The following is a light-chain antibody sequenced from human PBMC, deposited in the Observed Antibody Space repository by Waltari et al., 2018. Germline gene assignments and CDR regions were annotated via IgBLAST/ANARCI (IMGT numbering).Light chain of an antibody. J-gene: IGKJ1*01. V-gene: IGKV1-39*01. Sequence: DIQMTQSPSSLSTSLGDRVTISCRASQSITIYLNWYHQKPGKAPELQIYASSHLQSGVPSRFSGSGSGTDFTLTISSMQPEDFGNYYCQQTDSTPWTFGQGTKVEIK. CDR1: QSITIY. CDR3: QQTDSTPWT. CDR2: ASS.